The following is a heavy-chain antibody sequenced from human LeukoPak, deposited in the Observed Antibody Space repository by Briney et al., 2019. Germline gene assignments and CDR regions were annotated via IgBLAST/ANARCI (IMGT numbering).Heavy chain of an antibody. Sequence: ASVKVSCKASGYTFTSYAMNWVRQAPGQGLEWMGIINPSGGSTSYAQKFQGRVTMTRDTSTSTVYMELSSLRSEDTAVYYCARDDSPLAGYSSSWYEDGNAFDIWGQGTMVTVSS. J-gene: IGHJ3*02. V-gene: IGHV1-46*01. CDR2: INPSGGST. CDR1: GYTFTSYA. CDR3: ARDDSPLAGYSSSWYEDGNAFDI. D-gene: IGHD6-13*01.